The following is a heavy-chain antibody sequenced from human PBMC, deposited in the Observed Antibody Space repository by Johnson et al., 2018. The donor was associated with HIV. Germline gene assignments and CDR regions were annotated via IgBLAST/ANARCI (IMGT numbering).Heavy chain of an antibody. CDR2: IRYDGSNK. CDR1: GFTFSSYG. V-gene: IGHV3-30*02. CDR3: AKGQRSSWYPVNAFDI. D-gene: IGHD6-13*01. Sequence: QVQLVESGGGVVQPGGSLRLSCAASGFTFSSYGMHWVRQAPGKGLEWVAFIRYDGSNKYSADSVKGRFTISRDNSKNTLYLQMNSLRAEDTAVYYCAKGQRSSWYPVNAFDIWGQGTMVTVSS. J-gene: IGHJ3*02.